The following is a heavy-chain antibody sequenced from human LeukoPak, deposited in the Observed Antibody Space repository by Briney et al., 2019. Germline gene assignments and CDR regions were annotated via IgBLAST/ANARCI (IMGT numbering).Heavy chain of an antibody. D-gene: IGHD4/OR15-4a*01. J-gene: IGHJ4*02. Sequence: SETLSLTCTVSGGSISSSSYYCAWIRQPPGKGLEWIGSIYYSGSTYYNPSLKSRVTISVDTSKNQFSLKLSSVTAADTAVYYCARNMTLVDSYSFDYWGQGTLITVSS. V-gene: IGHV4-39*01. CDR1: GGSISSSSYY. CDR3: ARNMTLVDSYSFDY. CDR2: IYYSGST.